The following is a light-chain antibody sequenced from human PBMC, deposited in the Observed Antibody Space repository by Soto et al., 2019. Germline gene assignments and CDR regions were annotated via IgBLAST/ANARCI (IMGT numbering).Light chain of an antibody. Sequence: EIVLTQSPATLSLSPGERATLSCRASQSFSTYLAWYQQKPGQAPRLLIYDASNRASGIPARFTGSGSGTAFTLTISSLEPEDFAVYYCQQRRNWPRLAFGGGTKVEIK. J-gene: IGKJ4*01. CDR2: DAS. V-gene: IGKV3-11*01. CDR3: QQRRNWPRLA. CDR1: QSFSTY.